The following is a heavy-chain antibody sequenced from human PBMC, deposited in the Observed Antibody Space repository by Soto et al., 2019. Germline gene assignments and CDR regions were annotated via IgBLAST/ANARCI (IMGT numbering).Heavy chain of an antibody. CDR2: INPMNGTA. D-gene: IGHD1-20*01. V-gene: IGHV1-69*05. Sequence: ASVKVSCKAPGGTFSTYAISWVRQAPGQGLEWMGWINPMNGTAKYAQKFQGRVTITRDTSTNTAYMELSSLRSEDTAVYYCARGITLPTPIDDWGQGTLVTVSS. J-gene: IGHJ4*02. CDR1: GGTFSTYA. CDR3: ARGITLPTPIDD.